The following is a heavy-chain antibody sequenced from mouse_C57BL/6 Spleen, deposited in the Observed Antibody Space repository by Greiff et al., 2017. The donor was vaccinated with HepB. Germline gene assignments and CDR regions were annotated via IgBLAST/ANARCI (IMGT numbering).Heavy chain of an antibody. J-gene: IGHJ2*01. CDR2: INPSNGGT. Sequence: QVQLQQPGTELVKPGASVKLSCKASGYTFTSYWMHWVKQRPGQGLEWIGNINPSNGGTNYNEKFKSKATLTVDKSSSTAYMQLSSLTSEDSAVYYCARGPYYYGSSYYYFDYWGQGTTLTVSS. CDR1: GYTFTSYW. CDR3: ARGPYYYGSSYYYFDY. V-gene: IGHV1-53*01. D-gene: IGHD1-1*01.